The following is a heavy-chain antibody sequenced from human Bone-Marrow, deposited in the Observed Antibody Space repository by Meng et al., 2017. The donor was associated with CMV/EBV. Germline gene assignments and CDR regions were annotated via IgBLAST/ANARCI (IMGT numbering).Heavy chain of an antibody. CDR1: GFTFSSYE. Sequence: GESLKISCAASGFTFSSYEMNWVRQAPGKGLEWVSYISSSGSTIYYADSVKGRFTISRDNAKNSLYLQMNSLRAEDTAVYYCATLPGVGAYGGDAFDIWGQGTMVTVS. J-gene: IGHJ3*02. CDR3: ATLPGVGAYGGDAFDI. CDR2: ISSSGSTI. V-gene: IGHV3-48*03. D-gene: IGHD1-26*01.